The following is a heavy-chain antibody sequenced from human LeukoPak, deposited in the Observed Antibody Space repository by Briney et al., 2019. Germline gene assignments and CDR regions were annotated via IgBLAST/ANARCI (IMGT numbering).Heavy chain of an antibody. D-gene: IGHD2-21*01. CDR2: INPNTGDT. Sequence: GASVKVSCKASGYTFTGYYMHWVRQAPRQGLEWMGWINPNTGDTNYAQKFQGRVTMTRDTSITTVYMEISRLTSDDTALFYCAVAPGDYWGQGTLVTVSS. V-gene: IGHV1-2*02. CDR3: AVAPGDY. CDR1: GYTFTGYY. J-gene: IGHJ4*02.